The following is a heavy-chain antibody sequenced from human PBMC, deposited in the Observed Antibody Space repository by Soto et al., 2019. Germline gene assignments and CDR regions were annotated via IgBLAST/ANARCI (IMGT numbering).Heavy chain of an antibody. CDR1: VFTFISSA. CDR2: VSANGQGI. Sequence: GRSLRISCAPSVFTFISSAISWVRQAPGKGLEWVSAVSANGQGIYYADSVRGRFTISRDNSKNTVFLHMDSLSAEDTAVYYRAKDRHYPRDYFHYWGQGTLVTVSS. CDR3: AKDRHYPRDYFHY. J-gene: IGHJ4*02. V-gene: IGHV3-23*01. D-gene: IGHD3-10*01.